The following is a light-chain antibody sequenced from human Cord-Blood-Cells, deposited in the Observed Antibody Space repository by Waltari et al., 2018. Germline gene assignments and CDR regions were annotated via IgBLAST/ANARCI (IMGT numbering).Light chain of an antibody. CDR1: QSISSW. Sequence: DIQMTQSPSTLSASVGDRVTITCRASQSISSWLAWFQQKPGKAPKLLIYDPSSLESGVPSRFSGSGSGTEVTLTISSLQPDDFATYYCQQYNSYWTFGQGTKVEIK. CDR3: QQYNSYWT. J-gene: IGKJ1*01. CDR2: DPS. V-gene: IGKV1-5*01.